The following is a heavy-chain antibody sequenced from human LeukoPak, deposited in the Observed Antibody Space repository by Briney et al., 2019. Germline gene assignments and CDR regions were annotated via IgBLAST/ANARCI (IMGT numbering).Heavy chain of an antibody. J-gene: IGHJ3*02. V-gene: IGHV1-69*13. CDR2: IIPIFGTA. D-gene: IGHD6-6*01. Sequence: SVKVSCKASGGTFSSYAISWVRQAPGQGLEWRGGIIPIFGTANYAQKFQGRVTITADESTSTAYMELSSLRSEDTAVYYCAREGSIAARRFHAFDIWGQGTMVTVSS. CDR3: AREGSIAARRFHAFDI. CDR1: GGTFSSYA.